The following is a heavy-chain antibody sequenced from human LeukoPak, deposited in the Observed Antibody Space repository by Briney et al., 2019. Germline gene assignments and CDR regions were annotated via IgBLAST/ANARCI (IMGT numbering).Heavy chain of an antibody. Sequence: SETLSLTCTVSGGSISSYYWNWIRQPAGKGLEWIGRIYTSRSTSSNSALKSRVTMSVDTSKNQFSLKLSPVTAADTAVYYCARDVGGYNYGYSLDYWGQGTLVSVSS. D-gene: IGHD5-18*01. CDR3: ARDVGGYNYGYSLDY. J-gene: IGHJ4*02. CDR2: IYTSRST. CDR1: GGSISSYY. V-gene: IGHV4-4*07.